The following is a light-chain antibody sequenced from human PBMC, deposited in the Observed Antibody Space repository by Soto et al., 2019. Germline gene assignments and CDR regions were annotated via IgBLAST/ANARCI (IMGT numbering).Light chain of an antibody. CDR2: DAS. V-gene: IGKV3-11*01. CDR3: QQRSNWLWT. CDR1: QSVSSY. J-gene: IGKJ1*01. Sequence: EIVLTQSPATLSLSPGERATLSCRASQSVSSYLAWYQQKPGQAPRLLIYDASNRATGSPARFSGSWSGTDFTLTISSLEPEDFAVYYCQQRSNWLWTFGQGTKVEIK.